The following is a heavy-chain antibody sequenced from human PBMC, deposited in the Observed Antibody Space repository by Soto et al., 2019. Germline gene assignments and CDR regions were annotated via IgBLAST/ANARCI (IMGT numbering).Heavy chain of an antibody. Sequence: SVKVSCKASGGTFSSYAISWVRQAPGQGLEWMGGIIPIFGTANYAQKFQGRVTITADEFTSTAYMELSSLRSEDTAVYYCARYNQLVRYYYYYGMDVWGQGTTVTVSS. CDR1: GGTFSSYA. CDR3: ARYNQLVRYYYYYGMDV. V-gene: IGHV1-69*13. CDR2: IIPIFGTA. D-gene: IGHD6-6*01. J-gene: IGHJ6*02.